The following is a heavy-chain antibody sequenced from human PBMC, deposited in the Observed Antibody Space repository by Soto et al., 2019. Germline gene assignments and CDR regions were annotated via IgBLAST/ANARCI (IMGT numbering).Heavy chain of an antibody. J-gene: IGHJ6*02. D-gene: IGHD1-20*01. Sequence: NPGESLKISCKGSGYSFTSYWISWVRQMPGKGLERMGRIDPSDSYTNYSPSFQGHVTISADKSISTAYLQWSSLKASDTAMYYCARRRITGTTPERSYYYGMDVWGQGTTVTVSS. CDR1: GYSFTSYW. CDR2: IDPSDSYT. CDR3: ARRRITGTTPERSYYYGMDV. V-gene: IGHV5-10-1*01.